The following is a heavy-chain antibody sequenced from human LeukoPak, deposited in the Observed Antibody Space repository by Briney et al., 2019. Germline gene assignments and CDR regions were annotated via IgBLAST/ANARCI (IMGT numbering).Heavy chain of an antibody. CDR3: SSDYGGTY. Sequence: GGSLRLSCTTAGFNSGDYGMNWVRQAPGKGLEWVGFIRKEEYGGTAEYAASVKGRFIISRDDSKGIAYLQMNSLNTEDTGVYYCSSDYGGTYWGQGTLVTVSS. V-gene: IGHV3-49*04. D-gene: IGHD4-23*01. CDR2: IRKEEYGGTA. J-gene: IGHJ4*02. CDR1: GFNSGDYG.